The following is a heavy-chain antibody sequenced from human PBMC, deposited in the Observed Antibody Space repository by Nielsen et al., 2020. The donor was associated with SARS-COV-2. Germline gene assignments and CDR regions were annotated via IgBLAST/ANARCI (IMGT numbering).Heavy chain of an antibody. V-gene: IGHV3-13*04. CDR3: ARGGYFGSGPLDY. Sequence: GESLKISCAASGFTVSSNYMSWVRQPTGKGLEWVSAIGTTSDTYYAGSVKGRFTISRENAKNSFYLQMNSLRAGDTAVYYCARGGYFGSGPLDYWGQGTLVTVSS. CDR1: GFTVSSNY. J-gene: IGHJ4*02. D-gene: IGHD3-10*01. CDR2: IGTTSDT.